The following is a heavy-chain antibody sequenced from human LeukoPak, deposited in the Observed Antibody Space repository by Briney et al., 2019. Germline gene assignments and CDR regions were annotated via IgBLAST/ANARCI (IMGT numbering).Heavy chain of an antibody. CDR1: GYTLTQLS. CDR3: ATSPLVLPYYYYGMDV. CDR2: FDPEDGET. V-gene: IGHV1-24*01. D-gene: IGHD2-15*01. J-gene: IGHJ6*02. Sequence: GASVKVSCKVSGYTLTQLSMHWVRQAPGKGREGMGGFDPEDGETIYAQKFQGKATMTEDTSTDTAFMELSQLRSEDTAVYYCATSPLVLPYYYYGMDVWGQGTTVTVSS.